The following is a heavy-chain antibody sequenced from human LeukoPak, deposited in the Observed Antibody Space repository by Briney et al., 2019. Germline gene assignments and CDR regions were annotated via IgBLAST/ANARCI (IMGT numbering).Heavy chain of an antibody. J-gene: IGHJ4*02. V-gene: IGHV3-9*01. CDR3: AKAYYYDSSGYPDY. CDR2: ISWNSGSI. Sequence: PGGPLRLSCAASGFTFDDYAMHWVRQAPGKGLEWVSGISWNSGSIGYADSVKGRFTISRDNAKNSLYLQMNSLRAEDTALYYCAKAYYYDSSGYPDYWGQGTLVTVSS. D-gene: IGHD3-22*01. CDR1: GFTFDDYA.